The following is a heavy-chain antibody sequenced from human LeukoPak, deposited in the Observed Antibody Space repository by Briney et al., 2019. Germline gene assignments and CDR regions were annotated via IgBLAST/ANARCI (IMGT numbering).Heavy chain of an antibody. CDR1: GGSISSGGYY. CDR2: IYHSGST. D-gene: IGHD1-26*01. Sequence: TSETLCLTCTVSGGSISSGGYYWSWIRQPPGKGLEGIGYIYHSGSTYYNPSLKSRVTISVDRSKNQFSLKLSSVTAADTAVYYCARGKGGATAPFDPWGQGTLVTVSS. CDR3: ARGKGGATAPFDP. V-gene: IGHV4-30-2*01. J-gene: IGHJ5*02.